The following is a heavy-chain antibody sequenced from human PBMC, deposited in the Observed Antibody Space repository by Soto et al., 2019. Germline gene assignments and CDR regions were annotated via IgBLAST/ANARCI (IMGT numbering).Heavy chain of an antibody. CDR3: GRPAEGQLYYNYGIDV. V-gene: IGHV1-69*05. J-gene: IGHJ6*03. CDR1: GGTLRNHA. D-gene: IGHD3-3*01. CDR2: GIPVYHTA. Sequence: GSSVKVSCKASGGTLRNHAVTWVRQAPGHGFEWVGGGIPVYHTANYAQKFHGRVTIDTDAYLATDYMSLGSLTSEDTALYYCGRPAEGQLYYNYGIDVWGKGKTVTAP.